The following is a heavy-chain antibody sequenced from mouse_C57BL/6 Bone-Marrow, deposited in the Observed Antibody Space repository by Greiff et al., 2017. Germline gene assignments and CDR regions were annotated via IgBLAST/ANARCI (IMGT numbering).Heavy chain of an antibody. D-gene: IGHD1-1*01. CDR2: IWSGGST. J-gene: IGHJ2*01. Sequence: VQLQESGPGLVQPSQSLSITCTVSGFSLTSYGVHWVRQSPGKGLEWLGVIWSGGSTDYNAAFISRLSISKDNSKSQVFFKMNSLQADDTAIYYCARNSYYYGSSYFYYWGQGTTLTVSS. CDR1: GFSLTSYG. V-gene: IGHV2-2*01. CDR3: ARNSYYYGSSYFYY.